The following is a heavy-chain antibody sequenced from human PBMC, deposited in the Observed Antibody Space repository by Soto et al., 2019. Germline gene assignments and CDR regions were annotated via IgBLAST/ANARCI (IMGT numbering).Heavy chain of an antibody. V-gene: IGHV4-31*03. CDR2: IYYSGST. CDR1: GGSISSGGYY. Sequence: PSETLSLTCTVSGGSISSGGYYWRWIRQHPGKGLEWIGYIYYSGSTYYNPSLKSRVTISVDTSKNQFSLKLSSVTAADTAVYYCARVNDDSSGIDYWGQGTLVTVSS. CDR3: ARVNDDSSGIDY. D-gene: IGHD3-22*01. J-gene: IGHJ4*02.